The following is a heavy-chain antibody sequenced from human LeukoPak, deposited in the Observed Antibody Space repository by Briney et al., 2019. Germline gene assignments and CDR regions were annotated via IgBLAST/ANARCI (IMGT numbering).Heavy chain of an antibody. CDR2: ISTSGSTI. J-gene: IGHJ4*02. Sequence: GGSLRLSCAASGFTFSDYYMSWIRQAPGKGLEWVSYISTSGSTIYYADSVKGRFTISRDNSKNTLYLQMNSLRAEDTAVYYCAKDPNWEQPPDYFDYWGQGTLVTVSS. V-gene: IGHV3-11*01. D-gene: IGHD1-26*01. CDR1: GFTFSDYY. CDR3: AKDPNWEQPPDYFDY.